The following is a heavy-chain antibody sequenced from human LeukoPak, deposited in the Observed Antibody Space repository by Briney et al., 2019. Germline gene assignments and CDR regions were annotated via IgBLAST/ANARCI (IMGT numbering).Heavy chain of an antibody. CDR1: GFTFSSYS. CDR3: AKAGSSGWYGGLYFDY. D-gene: IGHD6-19*01. J-gene: IGHJ4*02. V-gene: IGHV3-21*04. Sequence: SGGSLRLSCAASGFTFSSYSMNWVRQAPGKGLEWVSSISSSSSYIYYADSVKGRFTISRDNSKNTLYLQMNSLRAEDTVVYYCAKAGSSGWYGGLYFDYWGQGTLVTVSS. CDR2: ISSSSSYI.